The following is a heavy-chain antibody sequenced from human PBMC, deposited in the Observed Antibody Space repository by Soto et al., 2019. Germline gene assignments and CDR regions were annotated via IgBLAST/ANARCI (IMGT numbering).Heavy chain of an antibody. CDR1: GLTVSSND. V-gene: IGHV3-66*01. Sequence: GGSLRLSCAASGLTVSSNDMIWVRQAPGKGLEYVSITYSAGNTYYADSVKGRFIISRDNSKNTLYLQMNSLRADDTTVYYCARGSLYWGQGTLVTVSS. J-gene: IGHJ4*01. CDR3: ARGSLY. CDR2: TYSAGNT.